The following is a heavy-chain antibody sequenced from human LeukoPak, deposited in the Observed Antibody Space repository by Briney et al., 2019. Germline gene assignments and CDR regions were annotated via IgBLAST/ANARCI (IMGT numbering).Heavy chain of an antibody. CDR1: GFTVSSDF. Sequence: PGGSLRLSCAASGFTVSSDFMSWARQAPGKGLEWVSVIYSGQNTYYADSVKGRFTISRDNSKNTVYLQMNRLRVEDTAVYYCARGLEMTDPFGYWGQGTLVTVSS. J-gene: IGHJ4*02. CDR3: ARGLEMTDPFGY. D-gene: IGHD5-24*01. V-gene: IGHV3-66*02. CDR2: IYSGQNT.